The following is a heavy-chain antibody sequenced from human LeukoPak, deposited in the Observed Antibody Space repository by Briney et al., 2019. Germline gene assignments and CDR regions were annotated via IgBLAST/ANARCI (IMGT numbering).Heavy chain of an antibody. J-gene: IGHJ4*02. Sequence: GGSLRLSCAASGFTFSSYSMNWVRQAPGKGLEWVSSISSSSSYIYYADSVEGRFTISRDNAKNSLYLQMNSLRAEDTAVYYCARAGGYCSSTSCFPYYWGQGTLVTVSS. V-gene: IGHV3-21*01. CDR1: GFTFSSYS. CDR3: ARAGGYCSSTSCFPYY. D-gene: IGHD2-2*01. CDR2: ISSSSSYI.